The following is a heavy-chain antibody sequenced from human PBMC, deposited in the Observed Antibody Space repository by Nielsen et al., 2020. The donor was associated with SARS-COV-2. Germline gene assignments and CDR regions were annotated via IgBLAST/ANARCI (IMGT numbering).Heavy chain of an antibody. CDR3: ARDKSHYDYVWGTYGMDV. J-gene: IGHJ6*02. V-gene: IGHV4-59*01. CDR2: IYYSGSN. D-gene: IGHD3-16*01. CDR1: GGSTSSYY. Sequence: SQTLSLTCTVEGGSTSSYYGSWNRQPPKKGLEWNGYIYYSGSNNYNPSLKSRVTISVDTSKNQFSLKLSSVTAADAAVYYCARDKSHYDYVWGTYGMDVWGQGTTVTVSS.